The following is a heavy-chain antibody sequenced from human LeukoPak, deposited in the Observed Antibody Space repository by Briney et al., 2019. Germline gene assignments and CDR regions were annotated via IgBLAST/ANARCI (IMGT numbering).Heavy chain of an antibody. Sequence: GGSLRLSCAASGFTFSSYEMNWVRQAPGKGLEWVSYISSSGSTIYYADSVKGRFTISRDSAKNSLYLQMNSLRAEDTAVYYCARSADYYYYMDVWGKGTTVTVSS. CDR3: ARSADYYYYMDV. V-gene: IGHV3-48*03. J-gene: IGHJ6*03. CDR2: ISSSGSTI. CDR1: GFTFSSYE. D-gene: IGHD2-2*01.